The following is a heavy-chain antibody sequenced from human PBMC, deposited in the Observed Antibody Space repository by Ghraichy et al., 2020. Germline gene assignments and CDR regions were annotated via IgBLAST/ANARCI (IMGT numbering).Heavy chain of an antibody. J-gene: IGHJ4*02. CDR2: IKSKTDGGTT. V-gene: IGHV3-15*01. CDR3: TTGYSSGWFEFQYYFDY. CDR1: GFTFSNAW. Sequence: LSLTCAASGFTFSNAWMSWVRQAPGKGLEWVGRIKSKTDGGTTDYAAPVKGRFTISRDDSKNTLYLQMNSLKTEDTAVYYCTTGYSSGWFEFQYYFDYWGQGTLVTVSS. D-gene: IGHD6-19*01.